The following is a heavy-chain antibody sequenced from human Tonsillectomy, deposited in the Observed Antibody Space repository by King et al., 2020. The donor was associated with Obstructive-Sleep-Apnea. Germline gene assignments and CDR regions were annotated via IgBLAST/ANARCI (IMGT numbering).Heavy chain of an antibody. V-gene: IGHV4-4*02. CDR3: ARDCGGYSSAWYSDH. CDR2: IYHSGNT. Sequence: VQLQESGPGLVRPSGTLSLTCDVSGGSISSSNWWIWVRQPPGKGLEWIGEIYHSGNTNYNPSLKSRVSMSVDKSKNQFSLKLTSVTAADTAVYYCARDCGGYSSAWYSDHWGQGALVTASS. CDR1: GGSISSSNW. J-gene: IGHJ4*02. D-gene: IGHD6-19*01.